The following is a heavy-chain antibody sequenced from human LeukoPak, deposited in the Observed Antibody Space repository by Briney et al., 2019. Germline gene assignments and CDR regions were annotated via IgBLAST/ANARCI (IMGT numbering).Heavy chain of an antibody. V-gene: IGHV3-30*02. D-gene: IGHD2-2*01. CDR3: AKPLYCSSTSCYHHFDY. J-gene: IGHJ4*02. CDR2: IRYDGSNK. Sequence: GGSLRLSCAASGFTFNNYWMHWVRQAPGKGLEWVAFIRYDGSNKYYADSVKGRFTISRDNSKNTLYLQMNSLRAEDTAVYYCAKPLYCSSTSCYHHFDYWGQGTLVTVSS. CDR1: GFTFNNYW.